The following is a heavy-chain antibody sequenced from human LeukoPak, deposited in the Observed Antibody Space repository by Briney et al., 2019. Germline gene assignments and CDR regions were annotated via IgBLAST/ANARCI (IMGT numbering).Heavy chain of an antibody. CDR2: IIPIFGTA. Sequence: SVKVSCKASGGTFSSYAISWVRQAPGQGLEWMGGIIPIFGTANYAQKFQGGVTITTDESTSTAYMELSSLRSEDTAVYYCARTDYGLLGTILSRGFDYWGQGTLVTVSS. V-gene: IGHV1-69*05. D-gene: IGHD7-27*01. J-gene: IGHJ4*02. CDR1: GGTFSSYA. CDR3: ARTDYGLLGTILSRGFDY.